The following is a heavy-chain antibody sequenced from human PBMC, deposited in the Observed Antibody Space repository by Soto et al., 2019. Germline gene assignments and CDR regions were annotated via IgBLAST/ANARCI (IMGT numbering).Heavy chain of an antibody. CDR3: AREVAATSFDY. CDR2: IYYSGST. Sequence: QVQLQESGPGLVKPSQTLSLTCTVSGGSISSGGYYWSWIRQHPGKGLEWIGYIYYSGSTYYNPSLKRRVTISVDTSKNQVSLKLSSVTAADTAVYYCAREVAATSFDYWGQGTLVTVSS. V-gene: IGHV4-31*03. J-gene: IGHJ4*02. CDR1: GGSISSGGYY. D-gene: IGHD2-15*01.